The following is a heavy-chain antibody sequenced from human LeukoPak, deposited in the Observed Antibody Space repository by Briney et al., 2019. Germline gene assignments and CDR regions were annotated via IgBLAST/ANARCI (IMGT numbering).Heavy chain of an antibody. CDR2: INTDGSRT. J-gene: IGHJ5*02. CDR3: DWSDP. V-gene: IGHV3-74*03. D-gene: IGHD1-26*01. Sequence: AGGSLRLSCAASGFSFSSYWLHWVRQVPGKGLVWVSRINTDGSRTTYADSVRGRFTISRDNAKNTLYLQMNSLYCARVRSGSYDWSDPWGQGTLVTVSS. CDR1: GFSFSSYW.